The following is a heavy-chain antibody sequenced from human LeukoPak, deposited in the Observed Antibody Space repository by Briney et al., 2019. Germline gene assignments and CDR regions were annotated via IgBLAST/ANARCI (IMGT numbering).Heavy chain of an antibody. J-gene: IGHJ4*02. CDR3: ARDRDSSGWYEGFDY. V-gene: IGHV3-30-3*01. D-gene: IGHD6-19*01. CDR2: ISYDGSNK. Sequence: GGSLRLSCAASGFTFSSSAMHWVRQAPDKGLGGVAVISYDGSNKYYADSVKGRFTISRDNSKNTLYLQMNSRRADDTAVYYCARDRDSSGWYEGFDYWGQGTLVTVSS. CDR1: GFTFSSSA.